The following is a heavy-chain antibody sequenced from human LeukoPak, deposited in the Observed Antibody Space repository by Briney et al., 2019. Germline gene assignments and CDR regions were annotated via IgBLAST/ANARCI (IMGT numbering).Heavy chain of an antibody. D-gene: IGHD3-10*01. Sequence: ASLKLSCTASGYTFTSYGISWVRQAPGPGLEWMGWISAYNGNTNYAQNPQGRVTMTTDTSTSTAYMELRSLRSDGTAVYYCARYYLYYGSGSPVDYWGQGTLGTVSS. CDR2: ISAYNGNT. V-gene: IGHV1-18*01. CDR3: ARYYLYYGSGSPVDY. CDR1: GYTFTSYG. J-gene: IGHJ4*02.